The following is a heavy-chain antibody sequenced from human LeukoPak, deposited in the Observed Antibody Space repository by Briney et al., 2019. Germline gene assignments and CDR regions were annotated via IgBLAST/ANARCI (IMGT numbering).Heavy chain of an antibody. CDR2: IRRGVGST. D-gene: IGHD1-1*01. Sequence: GGSLRLSCAASGFTFSSYDLSWVRQAPGKGLECVSAIRRGVGSTYYADSVKGRFTISRDNSKNTLYLQMNNLRADDTAVYYCAKKGQADDDGKPDWGQGTLVTVSS. V-gene: IGHV3-23*01. J-gene: IGHJ4*02. CDR1: GFTFSSYD. CDR3: AKKGQADDDGKPD.